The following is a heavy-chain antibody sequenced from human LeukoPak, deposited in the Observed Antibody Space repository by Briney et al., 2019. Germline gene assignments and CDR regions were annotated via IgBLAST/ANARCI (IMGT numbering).Heavy chain of an antibody. CDR1: GGSISSYY. CDR3: ATSGYCSYCGCYSR. D-gene: IGHD2-15*01. Sequence: PSETLSLTCTVSGGSISSYYWSWIRQPPGKGLEWIGYVYYRGSTNYNPSLESRVTMSVDTSKNQFSLTLRSVTAADTAVYYCATSGYCSYCGCYSRWGQGTLATVSS. V-gene: IGHV4-59*01. J-gene: IGHJ4*02. CDR2: VYYRGST.